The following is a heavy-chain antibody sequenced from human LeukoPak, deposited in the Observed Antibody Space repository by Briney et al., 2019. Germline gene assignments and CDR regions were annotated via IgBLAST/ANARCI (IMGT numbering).Heavy chain of an antibody. CDR1: GGTFSSYA. D-gene: IGHD5-18*01. CDR3: ASGDTAMVLRFDY. Sequence: ASVKVSCKASGGTFSSYAISWVRQAPGQGLEWTGGIIPIFGTANYAQKFQGRVTITADESTSTAYMELSSLRSEDTAVYYCASGDTAMVLRFDYWGQGTLVTVSS. CDR2: IIPIFGTA. V-gene: IGHV1-69*01. J-gene: IGHJ4*02.